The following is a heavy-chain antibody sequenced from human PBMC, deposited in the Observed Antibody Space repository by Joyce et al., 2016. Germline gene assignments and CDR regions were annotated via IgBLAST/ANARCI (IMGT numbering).Heavy chain of an antibody. CDR1: FSNYG. Sequence: FSNYGMHWVRQAPGKGLEWVAVISYDGSNKHYGDSVKGRFTISRDNSKNTLYLQMNSLRAEDTAVYYCAGGILTGYFDYWGQGTLVTVSP. CDR3: AGGILTGYFDY. D-gene: IGHD3-9*01. CDR2: ISYDGSNK. V-gene: IGHV3-30*03. J-gene: IGHJ4*02.